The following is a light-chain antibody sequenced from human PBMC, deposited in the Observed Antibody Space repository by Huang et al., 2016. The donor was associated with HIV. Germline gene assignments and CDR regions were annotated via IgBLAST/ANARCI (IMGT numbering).Light chain of an antibody. V-gene: IGKV1D-16*01. CDR1: QGISSW. J-gene: IGKJ4*01. CDR2: AAS. Sequence: DIQMTQSPSSLSASIGDRVTITFRASQGISSWLAWYQQKPEQAPKSLIYAASSLQSGVPSRFSGSGSGTDFTLTISSLQPEDFATYYCQQYNFYPLTFGGGTKVEIK. CDR3: QQYNFYPLT.